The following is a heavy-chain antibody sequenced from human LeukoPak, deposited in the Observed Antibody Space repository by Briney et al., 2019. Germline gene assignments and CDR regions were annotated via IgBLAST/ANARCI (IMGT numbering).Heavy chain of an antibody. Sequence: ASVKVSCKASGYTFTSYDINWVRQATGQGLEWMGWMNPNSGNTGYAQKFQGRVTMTRNTSISTAYMELSSLRSEDTAVYYCARGFFGGSYYYYYYMDVWGKGTTVTVSS. D-gene: IGHD1-26*01. J-gene: IGHJ6*03. CDR3: ARGFFGGSYYYYYYMDV. CDR1: GYTFTSYD. V-gene: IGHV1-8*01. CDR2: MNPNSGNT.